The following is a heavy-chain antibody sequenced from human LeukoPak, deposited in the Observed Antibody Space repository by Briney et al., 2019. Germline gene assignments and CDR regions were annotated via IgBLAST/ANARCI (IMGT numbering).Heavy chain of an antibody. V-gene: IGHV3-23*01. CDR3: AKSTQLWLRTFYFDY. Sequence: PGGSLRLSCAASGFTFSSYAMNWVRQAPGKGLEWVSSISGSGGSTYYADSVKGRFTISRDNSKNTLYLHMNSLRADDTALYYCAKSTQLWLRTFYFDYWGQGTLVTVSS. CDR2: ISGSGGST. J-gene: IGHJ4*02. D-gene: IGHD2-2*01. CDR1: GFTFSSYA.